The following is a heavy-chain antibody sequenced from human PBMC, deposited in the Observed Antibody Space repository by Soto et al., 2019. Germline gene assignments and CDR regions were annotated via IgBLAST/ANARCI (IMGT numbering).Heavy chain of an antibody. D-gene: IGHD4-4*01. CDR2: IIPIFGTA. CDR3: ARGQYSSPPYYYYYGMDV. J-gene: IGHJ6*02. V-gene: IGHV1-69*13. Sequence: SVKVSCKASGGAFSSYAISWVRQAPGQGLEWMGGIIPIFGTANYAQKFQGRVTITADESTSTAYMELSSLRSEDTAVYYCARGQYSSPPYYYYYGMDVWGQGTTVTVSS. CDR1: GGAFSSYA.